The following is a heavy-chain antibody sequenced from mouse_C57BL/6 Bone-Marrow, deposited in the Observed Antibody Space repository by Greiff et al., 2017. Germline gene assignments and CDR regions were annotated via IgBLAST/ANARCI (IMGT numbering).Heavy chain of an antibody. CDR3: ARPIYYYGSTREGNAMDY. Sequence: EVKVVESGGGLVKPGGSLKLSCAASGFTFSDYGMHWVRQAPEKGLEWVAYISSGSSTIYYADTVKGRFTISRDNAKNTLFLQMTSLRSEDTSMYYCARPIYYYGSTREGNAMDYWGQGTSVTVSS. V-gene: IGHV5-17*01. CDR2: ISSGSSTI. CDR1: GFTFSDYG. J-gene: IGHJ4*01. D-gene: IGHD1-1*01.